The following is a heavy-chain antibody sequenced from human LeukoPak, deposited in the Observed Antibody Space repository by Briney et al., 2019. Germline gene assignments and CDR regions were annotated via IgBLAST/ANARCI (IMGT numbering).Heavy chain of an antibody. CDR2: IYPGDSDT. V-gene: IGHV5-51*01. Sequence: GESLKISCKGSGYSFTSYWIGWVRQMPGKGLEWMGIIYPGDSDTRYSPSLQGQVTISADKSISTAYLQWSSLKASDTAMYYCARSPFEGYCSSTSCPYFDYWGQGTLVTVSS. J-gene: IGHJ4*02. CDR1: GYSFTSYW. D-gene: IGHD2-2*01. CDR3: ARSPFEGYCSSTSCPYFDY.